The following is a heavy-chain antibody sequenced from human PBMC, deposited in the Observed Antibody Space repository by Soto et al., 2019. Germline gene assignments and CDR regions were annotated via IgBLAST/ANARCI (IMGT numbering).Heavy chain of an antibody. CDR1: GFNFSSYG. CDR3: VKDGSSGWPYFYDMDV. Sequence: QPGGSLRLSCAASGFNFSSYGMHWVRQAPGKGLEWVAVISYDGRNKYYADAVKGRFTISRDNSKNTLYLQMSSLRAEDTAVYYCVKDGSSGWPYFYDMDVWGQGTTVTVSS. J-gene: IGHJ6*02. V-gene: IGHV3-30*18. CDR2: ISYDGRNK. D-gene: IGHD6-19*01.